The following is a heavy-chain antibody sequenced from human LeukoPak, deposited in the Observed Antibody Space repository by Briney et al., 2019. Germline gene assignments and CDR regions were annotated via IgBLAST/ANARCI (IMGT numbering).Heavy chain of an antibody. CDR1: GFTFSSYG. CDR2: IWYDGSNK. CDR3: ARGGDIVVVPAAMSLDY. D-gene: IGHD2-2*01. V-gene: IGHV3-33*01. J-gene: IGHJ4*02. Sequence: GGSLRLSCAASGFTFSSYGMHWVRQAPGKGLEWVAVIWYDGSNKYYADSVKGRFTISRDNSKNTLYLKMNSLRAEDTAVYYCARGGDIVVVPAAMSLDYWGQGTLVTVSS.